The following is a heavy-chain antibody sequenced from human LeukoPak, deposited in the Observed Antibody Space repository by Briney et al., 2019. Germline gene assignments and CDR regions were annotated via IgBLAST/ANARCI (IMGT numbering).Heavy chain of an antibody. CDR2: ISAYNGNT. D-gene: IGHD3-3*01. J-gene: IGHJ3*02. Sequence: ASVKVSCKASGYTFTRYGISWVRQAPGQGLEWMGWISAYNGNTNYAQKFQGRVTMTTDTSTSTAYMELRSLRSDDTAVYYCARDREIFGVVIFDAFDIWGQGTMVTVSS. CDR3: ARDREIFGVVIFDAFDI. CDR1: GYTFTRYG. V-gene: IGHV1-18*01.